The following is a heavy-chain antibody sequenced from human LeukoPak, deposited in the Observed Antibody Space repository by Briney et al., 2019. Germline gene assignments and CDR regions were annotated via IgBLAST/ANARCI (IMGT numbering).Heavy chain of an antibody. J-gene: IGHJ3*02. V-gene: IGHV1-8*01. CDR3: ARGLYYDSSGYYYDAFDI. CDR2: MNPNSGNT. Sequence: ASVKVSCKASGYTFTSYDINWVRQATGQWLEWMGWMNPNSGNTGYAQKFQGRVTMTRNTSISTAYMELSSLRSEDTAVYYCARGLYYDSSGYYYDAFDIWGQGTMVTVSS. CDR1: GYTFTSYD. D-gene: IGHD3-22*01.